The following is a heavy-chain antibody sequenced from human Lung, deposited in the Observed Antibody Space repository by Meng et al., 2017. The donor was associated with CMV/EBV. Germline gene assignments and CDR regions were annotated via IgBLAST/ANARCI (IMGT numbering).Heavy chain of an antibody. J-gene: IGHJ3*02. CDR2: ISYDGSNK. CDR1: GFTFSSYA. V-gene: IGHV3-30*04. Sequence: GGSLRLXXAASGFTFSSYAMHWVRQAPGKGLEWVAVISYDGSNKYYAASVEGRFTISRDNSKNTLYLQMNSLRAEDTAVYYCARDLRRELSGAFDIWGQGTXVTVSS. D-gene: IGHD1-26*01. CDR3: ARDLRRELSGAFDI.